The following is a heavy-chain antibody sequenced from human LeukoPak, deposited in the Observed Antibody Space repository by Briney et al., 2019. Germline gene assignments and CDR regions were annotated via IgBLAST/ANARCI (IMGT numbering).Heavy chain of an antibody. CDR2: IYHSGST. D-gene: IGHD6-19*01. J-gene: IGHJ6*02. CDR3: ARDPLINSGWFGAGHGMDV. CDR1: GYSISSGYY. V-gene: IGHV4-38-2*02. Sequence: PSETLSLTCTVSGYSISSGYYWGWIRQPPGKGLEWIGSIYHSGSTYYNPSLKSRVTISVDTSKNQFSLKLSSVTAADTAVYYCARDPLINSGWFGAGHGMDVWGQGTTVTVSS.